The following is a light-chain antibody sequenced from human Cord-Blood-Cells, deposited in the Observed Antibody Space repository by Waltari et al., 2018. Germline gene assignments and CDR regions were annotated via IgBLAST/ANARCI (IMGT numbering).Light chain of an antibody. V-gene: IGLV2-23*01. J-gene: IGLJ2*01. Sequence: QSALTQPASVSGSPGPSITISCPGTSSDVGSYNHVSWYQQHPGEAPKLMIYEGSKRPSGVSNRFSGSKSGNTASLTISGLQAEDEADYYCCSYAGSSNVVFGGGTKLTVL. CDR1: SSDVGSYNH. CDR3: CSYAGSSNVV. CDR2: EGS.